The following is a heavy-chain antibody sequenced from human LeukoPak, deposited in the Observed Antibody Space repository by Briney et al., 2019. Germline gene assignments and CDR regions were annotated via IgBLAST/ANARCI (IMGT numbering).Heavy chain of an antibody. CDR3: ARDLSRGLDY. V-gene: IGHV4-59*01. CDR1: GGSISSYY. CDR2: IYYSGST. D-gene: IGHD2-2*01. J-gene: IGHJ4*02. Sequence: PSETLSLTCTVSGGSISSYYWSWLRQPPGKGLEWIGYIYYSGSTNYNPSLKSRVTISVDTSKNQFSLKLSSVTAADTAVYYCARDLSRGLDYWGQGTLVTVSS.